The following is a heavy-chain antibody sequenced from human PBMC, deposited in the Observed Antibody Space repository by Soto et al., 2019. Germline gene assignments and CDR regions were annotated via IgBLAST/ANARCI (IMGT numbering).Heavy chain of an antibody. J-gene: IGHJ4*02. CDR1: VDSVSSSRNG. CDR2: TYYRSKGYN. V-gene: IGHV6-1*01. D-gene: IGHD6-19*01. Sequence: PSRAPGLACVRSVDSVSSSRNGCNVIRQYASKGLEWLGRTYYRSKGYNDYAVSVKSRITINPDTSKNQFSLQLNSVTPEDTAVYYCARDVAGGIAVAGYFDYWGQGTLVTVSS. CDR3: ARDVAGGIAVAGYFDY.